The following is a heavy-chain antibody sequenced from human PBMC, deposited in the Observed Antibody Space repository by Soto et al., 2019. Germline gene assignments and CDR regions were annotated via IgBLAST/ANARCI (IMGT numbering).Heavy chain of an antibody. CDR2: IDYTGSA. J-gene: IGHJ5*02. V-gene: IGHV4-59*08. Sequence: PSETLSLTCTVSGGSISSYHWSWIRQSPGKGLEWIGYIDYTGSASYNASLNSRVTMSVDTSKNQFSLKVTSVTADDTAVYFCAKSYYDTTGFAVDPWGQGTLVTVSS. D-gene: IGHD3-22*01. CDR3: AKSYYDTTGFAVDP. CDR1: GGSISSYH.